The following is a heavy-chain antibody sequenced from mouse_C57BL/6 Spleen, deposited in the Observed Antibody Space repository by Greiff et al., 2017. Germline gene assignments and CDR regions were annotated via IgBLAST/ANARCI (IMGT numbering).Heavy chain of an antibody. J-gene: IGHJ4*01. CDR2: INPADSDT. CDR1: GYTFTSYW. V-gene: IGHV1-74*01. D-gene: IGHD3-2*02. CDR3: AIAQLRLPMDY. Sequence: VQLQQSGAELVKPGASVKVSCKASGYTFTSYWMHWVQQRPGQGLEWIGRINPADSDTNYNQKFKGKATLTVDKSSSTTYMQLSSLTSEDSAVYYCAIAQLRLPMDYWGQGTSVTVSS.